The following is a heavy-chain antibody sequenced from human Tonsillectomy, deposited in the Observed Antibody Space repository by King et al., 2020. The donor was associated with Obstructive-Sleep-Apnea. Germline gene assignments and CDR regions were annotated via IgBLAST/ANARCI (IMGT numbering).Heavy chain of an antibody. J-gene: IGHJ6*02. D-gene: IGHD3-10*01. CDR3: ARVGYYGSGSYYPDNTHLYGMDV. CDR1: GGAISSYY. Sequence: QVQLQESGPGLVKPSETVSLTCTVFGGAISSYYWSWIRQPAGKGLEWIGRIYTSGSTNYNPSLKSRVTMSVDTSKNQFSLKLSSVTAADTAVYYCARVGYYGSGSYYPDNTHLYGMDVWGQGTTVTVSS. V-gene: IGHV4-4*07. CDR2: IYTSGST.